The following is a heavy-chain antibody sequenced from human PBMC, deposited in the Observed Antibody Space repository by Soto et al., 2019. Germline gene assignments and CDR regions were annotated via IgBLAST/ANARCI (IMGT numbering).Heavy chain of an antibody. CDR1: GGSISSGGYS. CDR3: ARERPHCSGGSCYSGRIDY. D-gene: IGHD2-15*01. Sequence: PSETLSLTCAVSGGSISSGGYSWSWIRQPPGKGLEWIGYIYHSGSTYYNPSLKSRVTISVDRSKNQFSLKLSSVTAADTAVYYCARERPHCSGGSCYSGRIDYWGQGTLVTVSS. V-gene: IGHV4-30-2*01. CDR2: IYHSGST. J-gene: IGHJ4*02.